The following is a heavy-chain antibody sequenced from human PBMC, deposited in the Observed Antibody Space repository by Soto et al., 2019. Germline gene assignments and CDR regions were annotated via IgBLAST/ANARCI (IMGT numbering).Heavy chain of an antibody. J-gene: IGHJ6*02. V-gene: IGHV1-69*13. CDR3: AWSRDGYNPNYYYYYGMDV. Sequence: SVKVSCKASGGTFSRYAISWVRQAPGQGVAWMGGIIPIFGTANYAQKFQGRVTITADESTSTAYMELSSLRSEDTAVYYCAWSRDGYNPNYYYYYGMDVWGQGTTVTVSS. CDR2: IIPIFGTA. D-gene: IGHD5-12*01. CDR1: GGTFSRYA.